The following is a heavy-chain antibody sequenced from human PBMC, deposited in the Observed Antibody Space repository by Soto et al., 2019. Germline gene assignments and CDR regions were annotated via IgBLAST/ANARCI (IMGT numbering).Heavy chain of an antibody. J-gene: IGHJ1*01. CDR1: GYTFSDYG. V-gene: IGHV1-18*01. CDR3: ARERDDGSWFSAEYNQH. D-gene: IGHD6-13*01. CDR2: ISGYNGNT. Sequence: GASVKVSCKASGYTFSDYGIHWVRQAPGQGLEWMGWISGYNGNTNYAQKVQGRVTMTADTSTRTAYMELRSLRSDDTAVYYCARERDDGSWFSAEYNQHWGQGTLVTVFS.